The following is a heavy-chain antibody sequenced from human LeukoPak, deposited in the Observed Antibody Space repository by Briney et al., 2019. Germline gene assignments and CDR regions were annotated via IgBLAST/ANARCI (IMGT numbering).Heavy chain of an antibody. J-gene: IGHJ5*02. V-gene: IGHV1-69*06. CDR2: IIPIFGTA. CDR1: GGTFSSYA. Sequence: ASVKVSCKASGGTFSSYAISWVRQAPGQGLEWMGGIIPIFGTANYAQKFQGRVTITADKSTSTAYMELSSLRSEDTAVYYCARDRGWFEELSTWFDPWGQGTLVTVSS. CDR3: ARDRGWFEELSTWFDP. D-gene: IGHD3-10*01.